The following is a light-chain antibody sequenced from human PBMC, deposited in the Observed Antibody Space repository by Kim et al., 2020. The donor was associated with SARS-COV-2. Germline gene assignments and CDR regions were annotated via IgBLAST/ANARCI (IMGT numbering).Light chain of an antibody. Sequence: QSVTISCTGTSSDVGGYNYVSWYQQHPGKAPKLMIYEVSKRPSGVPDRFSGSKSGNTASLTVSGLQAEDEADYYCSSYAGSNNHVVFGRGTQLTVL. CDR2: EVS. J-gene: IGLJ2*01. CDR1: SSDVGGYNY. V-gene: IGLV2-8*01. CDR3: SSYAGSNNHVV.